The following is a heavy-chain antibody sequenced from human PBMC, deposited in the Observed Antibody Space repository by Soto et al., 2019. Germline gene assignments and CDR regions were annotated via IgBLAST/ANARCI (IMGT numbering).Heavy chain of an antibody. J-gene: IGHJ4*02. CDR3: ARAPRYYYASSGYPALGY. D-gene: IGHD3-22*01. V-gene: IGHV1-18*04. Sequence: ASVKVSCKASGYTFTSYGISWVRQAPGQGLEWMGWISAYNGNTNYAQKLQGRVTMTTDTSTSTAYIELRSLRSDDTAVYYCARAPRYYYASSGYPALGYWGQGTLVTVSS. CDR1: GYTFTSYG. CDR2: ISAYNGNT.